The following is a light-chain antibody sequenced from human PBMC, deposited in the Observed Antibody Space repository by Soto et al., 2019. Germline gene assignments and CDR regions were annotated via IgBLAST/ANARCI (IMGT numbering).Light chain of an antibody. CDR3: QQNGGSSWP. CDR2: AAS. J-gene: IGKJ1*01. CDR1: QSVSSSF. V-gene: IGKV3-20*01. Sequence: EIVLTQSPGTLSLSPGEGATLSCRASQSVSSSFLAWYQQRPGQAPRLRIDAASRRATGIPDRFSGSGSGPDFTLTLSRMEPEDFAVYEGQQNGGSSWPFGQATKVEI.